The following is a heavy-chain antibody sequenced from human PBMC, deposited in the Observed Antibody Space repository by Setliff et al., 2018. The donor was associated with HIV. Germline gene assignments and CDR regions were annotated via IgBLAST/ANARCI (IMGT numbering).Heavy chain of an antibody. CDR1: DSGTYY. D-gene: IGHD4-17*01. CDR3: ARAAAGNTGPFDL. Sequence: SETLSLTCTVSDSGTYYWSWIRQPAGKGLEWIGRVSSIGYTNYNPSPKSRVTMSVDTSKNQFSLKLTSVTASDTAVYYCARAAAGNTGPFDLWGQGSPVTVSS. J-gene: IGHJ4*02. V-gene: IGHV4-4*07. CDR2: VSSIGYT.